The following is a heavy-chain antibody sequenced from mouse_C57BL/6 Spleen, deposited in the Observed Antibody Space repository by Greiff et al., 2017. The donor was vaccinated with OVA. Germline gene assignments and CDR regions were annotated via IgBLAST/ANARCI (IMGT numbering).Heavy chain of an antibody. Sequence: EVHLVESGPGLVKPSQSLSLTCSVTGYSITSGYYWNWIRQFPGNKLEWMGYISYDGSNNYNPSLKNRISITRDTSKNQFFLKLNSVTTEDTATYYCASSYYGNEFAYWGQGTLVTVSA. J-gene: IGHJ3*01. D-gene: IGHD2-10*01. CDR1: GYSITSGYY. CDR3: ASSYYGNEFAY. CDR2: ISYDGSN. V-gene: IGHV3-6*01.